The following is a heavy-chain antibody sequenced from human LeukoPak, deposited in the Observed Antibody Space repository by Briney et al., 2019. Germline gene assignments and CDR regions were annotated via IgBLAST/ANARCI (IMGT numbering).Heavy chain of an antibody. V-gene: IGHV3-48*04. D-gene: IGHD3-10*01. CDR3: ARSLLWFGELLPRGSGMDV. CDR2: ISSSSSTI. Sequence: PGGSLRLSCAASGFTLSGYSMNWVRQAPGEGLEWVSSISSSSSTIYYADSVKGRFTISRDNAKNTLYLQMNSLRAEDTAVYYCARSLLWFGELLPRGSGMDVWGQGTTVTVSS. CDR1: GFTLSGYS. J-gene: IGHJ6*02.